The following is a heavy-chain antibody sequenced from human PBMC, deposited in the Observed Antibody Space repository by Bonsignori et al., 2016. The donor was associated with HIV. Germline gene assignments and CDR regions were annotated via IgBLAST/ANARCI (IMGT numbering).Heavy chain of an antibody. J-gene: IGHJ4*02. Sequence: VRQMPGKGLEWIGQVNHSGSTNYNPSLKSPVTISVDTSKNQFSLKLSSVTAADTAIYYCARGSKLQFSSSWCFDYWGQGTLVTVSS. V-gene: IGHV4-34*01. D-gene: IGHD6-13*01. CDR2: VNHSGST. CDR3: ARGSKLQFSSSWCFDY.